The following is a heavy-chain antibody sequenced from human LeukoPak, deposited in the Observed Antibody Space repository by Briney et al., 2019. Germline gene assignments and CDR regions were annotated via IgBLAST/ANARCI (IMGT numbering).Heavy chain of an antibody. CDR2: IYYSGST. CDR1: GGSISSYY. CDR3: ARVCYDSSCDY. J-gene: IGHJ4*02. V-gene: IGHV4-59*01. Sequence: SETLSLTCTVSGGSISSYYWSWIRQPPGKGLEYIGYIYYSGSTNYNPSLKSRVTISVDTSKNQFSLKLSTVTAADTAVYYCARVCYDSSCDYWAQGTLVTVSS. D-gene: IGHD5-12*01.